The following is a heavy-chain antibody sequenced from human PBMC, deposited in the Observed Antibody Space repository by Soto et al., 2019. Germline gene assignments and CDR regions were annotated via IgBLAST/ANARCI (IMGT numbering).Heavy chain of an antibody. J-gene: IGHJ4*02. CDR2: IWYDGSNK. V-gene: IGHV3-33*01. D-gene: IGHD2-15*01. Sequence: QVQLVESGGGVVQPGRSLRLSCAASGFTFSSYGMHWVRQAPGKGLEWVAVIWYDGSNKYYADSVKGRFTISRDNSKNTLYLQMNSLRAEDTAVYYCARDARSSPVYCRGGSGYYRGYFDYWGQGTPVTVSS. CDR1: GFTFSSYG. CDR3: ARDARSSPVYCRGGSGYYRGYFDY.